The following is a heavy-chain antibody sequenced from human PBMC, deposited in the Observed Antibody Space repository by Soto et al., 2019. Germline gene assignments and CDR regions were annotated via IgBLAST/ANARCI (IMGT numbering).Heavy chain of an antibody. CDR2: TYYRSKWYN. CDR1: GDSLSSNSAA. V-gene: IGHV6-1*01. D-gene: IGHD3-16*01. J-gene: IGHJ6*04. CDR3: ARDVWGSSHQSYYYYYGMDV. Sequence: QTLALTCAISGDSLSSNSAAWNWIRQSPSRGLEWLGRTYYRSKWYNDYAVSVKSRITINPDTSKNQFSLQLNSVTPEGTAVYECARDVWGSSHQSYYYYYGMDVWGKGNTVIVSS.